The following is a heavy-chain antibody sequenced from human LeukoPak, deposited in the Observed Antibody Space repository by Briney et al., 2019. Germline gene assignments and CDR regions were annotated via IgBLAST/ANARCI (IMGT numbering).Heavy chain of an antibody. CDR3: ARDHCGTTSCNAFEI. Sequence: ASVKVSFKAAGYTFTSYAIGWVRQAPGQGLEWMGWLSTYNGKTNYAQKFQGRVIMTTETSASTVYMELNSLTSDDTAVYYCARDHCGTTSCNAFEIWGQGTMVTVSS. V-gene: IGHV1-18*01. CDR1: GYTFTSYA. CDR2: LSTYNGKT. J-gene: IGHJ3*02. D-gene: IGHD2-2*01.